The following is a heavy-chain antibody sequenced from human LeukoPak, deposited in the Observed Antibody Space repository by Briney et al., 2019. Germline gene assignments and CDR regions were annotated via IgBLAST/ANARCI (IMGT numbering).Heavy chain of an antibody. J-gene: IGHJ3*02. V-gene: IGHV3-21*04. D-gene: IGHD3-22*01. CDR3: ARNGVDSSGYWLHAFDI. CDR1: GFTFSSYS. CDR2: ISSSSSYI. Sequence: GGSLRLSCAASGFTFSSYSMNWVRQAPGKGLEWVSSISSSSSYIYYADSVKGRFTISRDNAKNSLYLQMNSLRSEDTAVYYCARNGVDSSGYWLHAFDIWGQGTMVTVSS.